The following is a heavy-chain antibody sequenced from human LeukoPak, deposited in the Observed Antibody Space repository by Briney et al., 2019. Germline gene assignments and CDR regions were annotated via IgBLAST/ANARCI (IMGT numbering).Heavy chain of an antibody. Sequence: ASVKVSCKVSGYTLTELSMHWVRQAPGKGLEWMGGFDPEDGETIYAQKFQGRVTMTEDTSTDTAYMELSSLRSGDTAVYYCATAVRLGELSPDYWGQGTLVTVSS. CDR1: GYTLTELS. CDR2: FDPEDGET. J-gene: IGHJ4*02. D-gene: IGHD3-16*02. V-gene: IGHV1-24*01. CDR3: ATAVRLGELSPDY.